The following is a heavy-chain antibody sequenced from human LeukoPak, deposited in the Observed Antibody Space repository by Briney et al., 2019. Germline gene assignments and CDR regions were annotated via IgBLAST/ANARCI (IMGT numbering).Heavy chain of an antibody. J-gene: IGHJ4*02. CDR1: GYTFTSYA. D-gene: IGHD6-19*01. Sequence: ASVTVSCKASGYTFTSYAMHWVRQAPGQRLEGMGWINAGNGNTKYSQKFQGRVTITRDTSASTAYMELSSLRSEDTAVYYCARDRRGWYIFDYWGQGTLVTVSS. V-gene: IGHV1-3*01. CDR3: ARDRRGWYIFDY. CDR2: INAGNGNT.